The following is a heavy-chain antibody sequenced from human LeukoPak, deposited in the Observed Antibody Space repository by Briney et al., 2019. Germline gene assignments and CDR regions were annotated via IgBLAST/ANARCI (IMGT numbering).Heavy chain of an antibody. V-gene: IGHV4-34*01. D-gene: IGHD1-14*01. CDR3: ARGGIRNRHYYYYMDV. CDR1: GGSLSGYY. Sequence: SETLSLTCAVYGGSLSGYYWSWIRQPPGKGLEWIGEISHSGSTNYNPSLKSRVTISVDTSKNQFSLKLSSVTAADTAMYYCARGGIRNRHYYYYMDVWGEGTTVTVSS. CDR2: ISHSGST. J-gene: IGHJ6*03.